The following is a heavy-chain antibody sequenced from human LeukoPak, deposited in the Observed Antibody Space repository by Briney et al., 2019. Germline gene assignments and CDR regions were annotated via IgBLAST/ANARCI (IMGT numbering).Heavy chain of an antibody. J-gene: IGHJ4*02. CDR2: IDSDDNK. Sequence: GSGPTLVKPKHIVTLTCAISGFALSCRVVGVWWIRQPPGKALEWLALIDSDDNKRYSTSLKSRLTITKDTSKNQVVLTMTNMDPVDTATYYCAHSGCGSTSCHDYWGQGTLVTVSS. CDR3: AHSGCGSTSCHDY. CDR1: GFALSCRVVG. D-gene: IGHD2-2*01. V-gene: IGHV2-5*02.